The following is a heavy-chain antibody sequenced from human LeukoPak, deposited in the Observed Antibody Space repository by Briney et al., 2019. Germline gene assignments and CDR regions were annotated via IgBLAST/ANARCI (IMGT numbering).Heavy chain of an antibody. CDR3: AKNYYGMDV. CDR1: GFTFSNYY. Sequence: GRFLRLSCAASGFTFSNYYMHWVRQAPGKGLEWVAVISNDGGNKYYVDSLKGRFTISRDNPKNMLYLHMNSLRAEDTAVYYCAKNYYGMDVWGQGTTVTVSS. J-gene: IGHJ6*02. CDR2: ISNDGGNK. V-gene: IGHV3-30*18.